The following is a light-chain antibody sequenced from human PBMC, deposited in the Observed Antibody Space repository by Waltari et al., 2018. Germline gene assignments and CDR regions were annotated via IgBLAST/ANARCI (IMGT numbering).Light chain of an antibody. J-gene: IGLJ2*01. Sequence: QSALTQPASVSGSPGQSITISCTGTISDIGAYNPVSWYQQYPGQAPKLLIFDVSDRPPAFLDRFAGSKSGNTAPLTISGLQAEDDADYYCSAFTTNSSWIFGGGTKLTVL. V-gene: IGLV2-14*03. CDR2: DVS. CDR1: ISDIGAYNP. CDR3: SAFTTNSSWI.